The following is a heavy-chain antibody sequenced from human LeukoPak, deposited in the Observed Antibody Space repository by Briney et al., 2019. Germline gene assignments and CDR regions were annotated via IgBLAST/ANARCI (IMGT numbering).Heavy chain of an antibody. V-gene: IGHV1-69*04. CDR3: ARDLVCTVNCKDS. CDR2: VIPTLGIA. Sequence: SVKVSCKASGGTFSNDAISWVRQAPGQGLEWMGRVIPTLGIALYAQRFKGRVTTTADKSTSTAYMELSSLTFEDTAVYFCARDLVCTVNCKDSWGQGTLVTVSS. D-gene: IGHD3/OR15-3a*01. J-gene: IGHJ5*01. CDR1: GGTFSNDA.